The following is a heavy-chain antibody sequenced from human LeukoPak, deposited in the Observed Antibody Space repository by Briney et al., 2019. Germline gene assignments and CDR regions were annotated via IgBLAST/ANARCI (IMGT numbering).Heavy chain of an antibody. CDR3: ARNTYYYDSSGYPDAFDI. CDR2: IYYSGST. D-gene: IGHD3-22*01. Sequence: SETLSLTCTVSDGSIISSSYYWGWIRQPPGKGLEWIGSIYYSGSTSYNPSLKSRVTISLATSKNQFSLKLSSVTAADTAVYYCARNTYYYDSSGYPDAFDIWGQGTMVTVSS. J-gene: IGHJ3*02. V-gene: IGHV4-39*07. CDR1: DGSIISSSYY.